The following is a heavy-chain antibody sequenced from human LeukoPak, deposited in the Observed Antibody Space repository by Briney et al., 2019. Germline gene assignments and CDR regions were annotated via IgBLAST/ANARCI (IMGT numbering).Heavy chain of an antibody. CDR1: GYSFTTYW. Sequence: GESLKISCKGSGYSFTTYWIGWVRQMPGKGLEWMGIIYPGDFDTRYSPSFQGQVTISADKSISTAYLQWSSLKASDTATYYCARLLSRGYSGGWLGFFDYWGQGTLVTVSS. V-gene: IGHV5-51*01. D-gene: IGHD6-19*01. CDR2: IYPGDFDT. CDR3: ARLLSRGYSGGWLGFFDY. J-gene: IGHJ4*02.